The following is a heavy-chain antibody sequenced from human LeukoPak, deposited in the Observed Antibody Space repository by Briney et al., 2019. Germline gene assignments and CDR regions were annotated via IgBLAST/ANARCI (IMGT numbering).Heavy chain of an antibody. CDR1: GFTFSIYA. Sequence: GGSLRLSCAASGFTFSIYAMSWVRQAPGKGREWVTTISGSGAYTYYADSVKGRFTISRDNSKNTLYLQMNSLRAEDTAVYYCAKYFASGSYYKLPHWGQGTLVTVSS. CDR2: ISGSGAYT. J-gene: IGHJ1*01. CDR3: AKYFASGSYYKLPH. V-gene: IGHV3-23*01. D-gene: IGHD3-10*01.